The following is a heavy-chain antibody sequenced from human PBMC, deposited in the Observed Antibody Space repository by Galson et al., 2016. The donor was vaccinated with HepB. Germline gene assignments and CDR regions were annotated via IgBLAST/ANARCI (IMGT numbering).Heavy chain of an antibody. V-gene: IGHV1-18*01. CDR3: ARADYYVSSGYFGAFDI. CDR2: ISAYNGNT. J-gene: IGHJ3*02. CDR1: GYTFTTYG. D-gene: IGHD3-22*01. Sequence: SVKVSCKASGYTFTTYGITWVRQAPGQGLEWMGRISAYNGNTNYAQKLQGRVTMTTDTSTSTAYMELRSLRSVDTAVYFCARADYYVSSGYFGAFDIWGQGTMVTVSS.